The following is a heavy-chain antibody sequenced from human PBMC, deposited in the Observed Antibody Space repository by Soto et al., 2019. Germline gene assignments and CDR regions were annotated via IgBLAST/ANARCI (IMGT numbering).Heavy chain of an antibody. Sequence: QVQLVQSGAEVKKPGSSVKVSCKASGGTFSSYAISWVRQAPGQGLEWMGGIIPIFGTANYAQKFQGRVTITADESKSTAYMELSSLRSEDTAVDYCARPAYCSSTSGHSPTDSLLMDVWGQGTTVTVSS. V-gene: IGHV1-69*01. D-gene: IGHD2-2*01. CDR1: GGTFSSYA. CDR3: ARPAYCSSTSGHSPTDSLLMDV. J-gene: IGHJ6*02. CDR2: IIPIFGTA.